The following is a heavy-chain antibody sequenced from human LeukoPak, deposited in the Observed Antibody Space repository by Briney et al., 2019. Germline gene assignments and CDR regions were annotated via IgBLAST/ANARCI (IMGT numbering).Heavy chain of an antibody. V-gene: IGHV3-43*02. Sequence: GGSLRLSCAGSGFSFDKYAIHWVRQAPGKGLEWLSVTSGDGRATDYVDSLKGRFTISRDNSKNSLYLQINSQTTEDTALYYCAKGTRSNSFSDFDYWGQGTLVTVSS. CDR1: GFSFDKYA. J-gene: IGHJ4*02. CDR2: TSGDGRAT. CDR3: AKGTRSNSFSDFDY. D-gene: IGHD2-2*01.